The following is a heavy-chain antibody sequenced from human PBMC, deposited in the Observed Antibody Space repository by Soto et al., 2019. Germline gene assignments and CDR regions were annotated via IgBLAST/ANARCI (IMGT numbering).Heavy chain of an antibody. D-gene: IGHD3-10*01. CDR2: IYYSGST. V-gene: IGHV4-31*03. CDR1: GGSISSGGYY. CDR3: ARLLAHYGLPPYYFDY. J-gene: IGHJ4*02. Sequence: QVQLQESGPGLVKPSQTLSLTCTVSGGSISSGGYYWSWIRQHPGKGLEWIGYIYYSGSTYYNPCLKSRVTISVDTSKNQFSLKLSSVTAADTAVYYCARLLAHYGLPPYYFDYWGQGTLVTVSS.